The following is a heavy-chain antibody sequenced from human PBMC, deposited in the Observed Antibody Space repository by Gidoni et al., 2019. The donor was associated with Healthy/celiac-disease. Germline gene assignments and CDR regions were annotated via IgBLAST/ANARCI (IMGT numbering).Heavy chain of an antibody. D-gene: IGHD1-26*01. Sequence: EVQLVESGGGLVKPGVSLRISCAAYGFAFSSYSMTWVRQAPGEGLEWVSSISSSSSYIYYADSVKGRFTISRDNAKNSLYLQMNSLRAEDTAVYYCARDQYSGSYGGYWGQGTLVTVSS. CDR2: ISSSSSYI. V-gene: IGHV3-21*01. CDR1: GFAFSSYS. CDR3: ARDQYSGSYGGY. J-gene: IGHJ4*02.